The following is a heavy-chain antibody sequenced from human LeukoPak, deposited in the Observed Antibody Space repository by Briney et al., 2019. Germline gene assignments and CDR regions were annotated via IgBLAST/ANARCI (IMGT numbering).Heavy chain of an antibody. V-gene: IGHV3-21*01. CDR1: GFTFSGYS. Sequence: GGSLRLSCAASGFTFSGYSMKWVRQAPGKGREWVSSISSSSSYIYYADSVKGRFPISRDNAKNSLYLQMNSLRDEDTAVYYCARGVVRYFDYWGQGALVTVSS. J-gene: IGHJ4*02. D-gene: IGHD3-9*01. CDR2: ISSSSSYI. CDR3: ARGVVRYFDY.